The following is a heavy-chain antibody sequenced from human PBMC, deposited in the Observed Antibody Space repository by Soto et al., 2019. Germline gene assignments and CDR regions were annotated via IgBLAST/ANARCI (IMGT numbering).Heavy chain of an antibody. CDR1: GGSISSSSYY. CDR2: IYYSGST. J-gene: IGHJ4*02. CDR3: ARVARQQGENDY. V-gene: IGHV4-39*01. Sequence: SETLSLTCTVSGGSISSSSYYWGWIRQPPGKGLEWIGSIYYSGSTYYNPSLKSRVTISVDTSKNQFSLKLSSVTAADTAVYYCARVARQQGENDYWGQGTLVTVSS. D-gene: IGHD3-16*01.